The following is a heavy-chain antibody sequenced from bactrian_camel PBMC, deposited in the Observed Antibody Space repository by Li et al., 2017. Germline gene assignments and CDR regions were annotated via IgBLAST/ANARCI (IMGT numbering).Heavy chain of an antibody. CDR2: LDSVGSI. V-gene: IGHV3S53*01. Sequence: HVQLVESGGGSAQTGGSLNLTCVASGDMYRNTYLMAWFRPAPGKEREGVAVLDSVGSINYADSVKGRFTISRDNGNNMLYLQMNSLSSEDTALYYCATDLFESYNYWGQGTQVTVS. J-gene: IGHJ4*01. CDR1: GDMYRNTY. CDR3: ATDLFESYNY. D-gene: IGHD1*01.